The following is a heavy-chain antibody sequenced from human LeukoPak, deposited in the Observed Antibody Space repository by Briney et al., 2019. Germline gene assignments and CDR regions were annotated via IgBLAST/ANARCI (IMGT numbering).Heavy chain of an antibody. Sequence: SETLSLTCTVSGGSISSSSYYWGWIRQPPGKGLEWIGSIYYSGSTYYNPSLKSRVTISVDTSKDQFSLKLSSVTAADTAVYYCARLFSGGWYGAFDYWGQGTLVTVSS. V-gene: IGHV4-39*01. J-gene: IGHJ4*02. CDR3: ARLFSGGWYGAFDY. CDR1: GGSISSSSYY. D-gene: IGHD6-19*01. CDR2: IYYSGST.